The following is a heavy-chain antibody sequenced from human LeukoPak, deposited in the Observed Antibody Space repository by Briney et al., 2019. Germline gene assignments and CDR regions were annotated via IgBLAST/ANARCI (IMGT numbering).Heavy chain of an antibody. J-gene: IGHJ4*02. CDR3: ARRRDSGSLQHFDY. V-gene: IGHV3-7*03. CDR1: GFMFSGYW. Sequence: GGSLRLSCAASGFMFSGYWMTWVRQAPGKGLEWVANIEQDGSEKYYVDSVKGRFTISRDNAKNSLYLQMNSLRAEDTAVYYCARRRDSGSLQHFDYWGQGTLVTVSS. D-gene: IGHD1-26*01. CDR2: IEQDGSEK.